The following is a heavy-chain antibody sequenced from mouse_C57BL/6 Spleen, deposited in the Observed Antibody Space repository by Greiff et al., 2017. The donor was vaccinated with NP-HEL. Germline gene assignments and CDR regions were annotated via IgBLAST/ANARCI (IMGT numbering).Heavy chain of an antibody. J-gene: IGHJ4*01. Sequence: QVQLQQSGAELARPGASVKLSCKASGYTFTSYGISWVKQRTGQGLEWIGEIYPRSGNTYYNEKFKGKATLTADKSSSTAYMELRSLTSEDSAVYFCARGGSSPSSLPYYYAMDYWGQGTSVTVSS. CDR3: ARGGSSPSSLPYYYAMDY. CDR1: GYTFTSYG. V-gene: IGHV1-81*01. D-gene: IGHD1-1*01. CDR2: IYPRSGNT.